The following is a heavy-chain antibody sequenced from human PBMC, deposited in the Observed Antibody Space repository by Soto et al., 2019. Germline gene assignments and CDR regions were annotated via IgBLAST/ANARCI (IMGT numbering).Heavy chain of an antibody. CDR1: GGSISSSSYY. J-gene: IGHJ4*02. CDR3: ARLISGSYYYFDY. CDR2: IYYSGST. D-gene: IGHD1-26*01. Sequence: PSETLSLTCTVSGGSISSSSYYWGWIRQPPGKGLEWIGSIYYSGSTYYNPSLKSRVTISVDTSKNQFSLKLSSVTAADTAVYYCARLISGSYYYFDYWGQGTLVTVSS. V-gene: IGHV4-39*01.